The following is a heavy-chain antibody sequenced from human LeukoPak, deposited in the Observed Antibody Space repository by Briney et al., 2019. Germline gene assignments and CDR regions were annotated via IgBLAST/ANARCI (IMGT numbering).Heavy chain of an antibody. V-gene: IGHV4-31*03. D-gene: IGHD5-18*01. Sequence: SETLSLTCTVSGGSISSGGYYWSWIRQHPGRGLEWIGYIFYSGSTFYNPSLKSRVTISVDTSKNQFSLKLSSVTAADTAVYYCARELISGYSYGYGSYGMDVWGQGTTVTVSS. CDR3: ARELISGYSYGYGSYGMDV. CDR1: GGSISSGGYY. J-gene: IGHJ6*02. CDR2: IFYSGST.